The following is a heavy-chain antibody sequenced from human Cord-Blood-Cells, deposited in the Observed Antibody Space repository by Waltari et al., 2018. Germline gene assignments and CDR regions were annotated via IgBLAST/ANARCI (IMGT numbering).Heavy chain of an antibody. Sequence: QLQLQESGPGLVKPSETLSLTCTVSGGSISSSSYYWGWIRQPPGKGLAWIGSIYYSGSTYYNPSLKSLVTISVDTAKNQFSLKLSSVTAADTAVYYCARLAAAGTGLWDYWGQGTLVTVSS. D-gene: IGHD6-13*01. CDR3: ARLAAAGTGLWDY. CDR2: IYYSGST. V-gene: IGHV4-39*07. CDR1: GGSISSSSYY. J-gene: IGHJ4*02.